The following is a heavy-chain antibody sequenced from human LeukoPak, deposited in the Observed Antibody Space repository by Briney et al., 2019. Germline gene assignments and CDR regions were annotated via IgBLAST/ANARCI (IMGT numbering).Heavy chain of an antibody. Sequence: GGSLRLSCAASGFTFSSYWMSWVRQAPGKGLEWVANIKQDGSEKYYVDSVKGRFTISRDNAKNSLYLQMNSLRAEDTAVYYCARSLKYDFWSGYKNWFDPWGQGTLVTVSS. CDR1: GFTFSSYW. D-gene: IGHD3-3*01. J-gene: IGHJ5*02. CDR2: IKQDGSEK. V-gene: IGHV3-7*01. CDR3: ARSLKYDFWSGYKNWFDP.